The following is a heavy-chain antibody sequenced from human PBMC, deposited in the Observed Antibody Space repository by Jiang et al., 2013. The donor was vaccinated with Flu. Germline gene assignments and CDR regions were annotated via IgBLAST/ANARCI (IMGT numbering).Heavy chain of an antibody. Sequence: PGLVKSSETLSLTCTVSGASINFYYWSWIRQPPGMGLEWLGYFYDSGSANYSPSLKSRVTISVDTTNNRFSLNLSSVTAADTAVYYCARLDSSGWYFSYWGQGTLVTVSS. CDR1: GASINFYY. D-gene: IGHD6-19*01. CDR3: ARLDSSGWYFSY. CDR2: FYDSGSA. J-gene: IGHJ4*02. V-gene: IGHV4-59*08.